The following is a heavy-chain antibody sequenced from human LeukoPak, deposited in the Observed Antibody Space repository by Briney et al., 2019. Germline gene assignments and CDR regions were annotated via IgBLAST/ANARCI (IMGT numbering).Heavy chain of an antibody. CDR1: GITVGANY. CDR3: ASRPDFWSSSYTHRDRFDS. J-gene: IGHJ4*02. CDR2: IYSGGAT. V-gene: IGHV3-66*02. D-gene: IGHD3-3*01. Sequence: GGSLRLSCAVSGITVGANYMSWVRWTPGRGLDWVSVIYSGGATYYSVFVQGRFTISRDRSKNTLHLQMNRLTPDDTGVYYCASRPDFWSSSYTHRDRFDSWGQGTLVTVSS.